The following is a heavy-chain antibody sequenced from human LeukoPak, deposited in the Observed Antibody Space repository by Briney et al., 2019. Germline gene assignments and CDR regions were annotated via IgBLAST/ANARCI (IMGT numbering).Heavy chain of an antibody. V-gene: IGHV4-59*01. J-gene: IGHJ4*02. CDR3: AILSLYCSSTSCYLGHFDY. CDR2: IYYSEST. CDR1: GGSLSRYY. Sequence: SETLSLTCTVSGGSLSRYYWSWIPQPPGKGLEWIGYIYYSESTIYNPPLKSRVTISVDTSKNLFSLKLCSVTAADTAVYYCAILSLYCSSTSCYLGHFDYWGQGTLVTVSS. D-gene: IGHD2-2*01.